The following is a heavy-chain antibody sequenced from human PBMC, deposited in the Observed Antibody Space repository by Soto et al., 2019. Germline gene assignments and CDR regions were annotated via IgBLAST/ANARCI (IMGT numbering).Heavy chain of an antibody. CDR1: GGSISSGGYS. V-gene: IGHV4-30-2*01. J-gene: IGHJ3*02. Sequence: SETLSLTCAVSGGSISSGGYSWSWIRQPPGKGLEWIGYIYHSGSTYYNPSLKSRVTISVDRSKNQFSLKLSSVTAADTAVYYCAGYLSMYYYDSSGYPLGAFDIWGQGTMVTVSS. CDR2: IYHSGST. D-gene: IGHD3-22*01. CDR3: AGYLSMYYYDSSGYPLGAFDI.